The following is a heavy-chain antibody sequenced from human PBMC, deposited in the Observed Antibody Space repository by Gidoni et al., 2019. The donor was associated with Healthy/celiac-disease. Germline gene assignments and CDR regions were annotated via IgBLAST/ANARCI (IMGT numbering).Heavy chain of an antibody. Sequence: QVQLQESGPGLVKPSETLSLTCTVSGGSISSYYWSWIRQPPGKGLEWIGYIYYSGSTNYNPSLKSRVTISVDTSKNQFSLKLSSVTAADTAVYYCARAYCSGGSCYGRGYAFDIWGQGTMVTVSS. D-gene: IGHD2-15*01. CDR2: IYYSGST. CDR3: ARAYCSGGSCYGRGYAFDI. V-gene: IGHV4-59*01. J-gene: IGHJ3*02. CDR1: GGSISSYY.